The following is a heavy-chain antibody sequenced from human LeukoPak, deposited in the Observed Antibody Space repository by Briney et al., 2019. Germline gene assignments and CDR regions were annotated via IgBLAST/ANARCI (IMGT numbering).Heavy chain of an antibody. J-gene: IGHJ4*02. CDR2: VYPGHSDT. CDR1: GYTFTSYW. CDR3: AIQWGSGGYDN. V-gene: IGHV5-51*01. Sequence: GESLQISCKGSGYTFTSYWIGWVRQMPGKGLEWMGIVYPGHSDTRYSPSFQGQVTISADKSISTAYLQWSSLKASDTAMYYCAIQWGSGGYDNWGQGTPVTVSS. D-gene: IGHD1-26*01.